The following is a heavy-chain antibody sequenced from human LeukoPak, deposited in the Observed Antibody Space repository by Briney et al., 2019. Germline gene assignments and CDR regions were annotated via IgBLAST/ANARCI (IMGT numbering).Heavy chain of an antibody. Sequence: GGSLRLSCAASGFTFSSFAMAWVRQAPGKGLEWVSAIFARDGGTFYGDAVKGRFTISRDNSKNTLCLQMNSLRAEDTAIYYCAKTRGPAATHPDYYWGQGILVTVSS. CDR2: IFARDGGT. CDR3: AKTRGPAATHPDYY. V-gene: IGHV3-23*01. CDR1: GFTFSSFA. D-gene: IGHD2-21*02. J-gene: IGHJ4*02.